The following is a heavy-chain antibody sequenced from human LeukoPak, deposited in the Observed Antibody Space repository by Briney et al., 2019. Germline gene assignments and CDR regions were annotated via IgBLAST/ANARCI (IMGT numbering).Heavy chain of an antibody. V-gene: IGHV4-30-4*07. CDR1: GGSISSGGYS. J-gene: IGHJ4*02. Sequence: SETLSLTCAVSGGSISSGGYSWSWIRQPPGKGLEWIGYIYYSGSTYYNPSLKSRVTISVDTSKNQFSLKLSSVTAADTAVYYCARAPRISGGSCYAFDYWGQGTLVTVSS. D-gene: IGHD2-15*01. CDR3: ARAPRISGGSCYAFDY. CDR2: IYYSGST.